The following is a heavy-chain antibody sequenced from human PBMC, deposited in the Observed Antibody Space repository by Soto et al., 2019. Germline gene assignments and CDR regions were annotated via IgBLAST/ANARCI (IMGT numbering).Heavy chain of an antibody. CDR1: GGSISKFY. D-gene: IGHD3-10*01. CDR3: VRDGSKTLRDWFDP. CDR2: VYATGTT. J-gene: IGHJ5*02. Sequence: AETLSLTCSFSGGSISKFYWSWIRKTAGKGLEWMGRVYATGTTDYNPSLRSRVAMSVDISRKTFSLRLTSVTAADTGMYYCVRDGSKTLRDWFDPWGQGKLVTVSS. V-gene: IGHV4-4*07.